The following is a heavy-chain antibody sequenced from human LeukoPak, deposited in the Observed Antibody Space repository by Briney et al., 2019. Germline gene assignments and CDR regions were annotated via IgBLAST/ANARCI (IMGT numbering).Heavy chain of an antibody. CDR2: INPNSGGR. CDR1: GYNFNDYY. V-gene: IGHV1-2*02. J-gene: IGHJ3*02. D-gene: IGHD3-16*01. Sequence: ASVRVSCKASGYNFNDYYIHWVRQAPGQGLEWMGWINPNSGGRKFAQQYQGRLTLTWDTSITAVSMELSNLKYDDTAVYFCARRSYGIWGQGTMVTVSS. CDR3: ARRSYGI.